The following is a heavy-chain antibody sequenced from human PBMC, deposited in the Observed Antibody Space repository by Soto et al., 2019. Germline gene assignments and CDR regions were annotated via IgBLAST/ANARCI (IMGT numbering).Heavy chain of an antibody. V-gene: IGHV3-30*18. J-gene: IGHJ6*02. CDR2: ISYDGIDE. Sequence: GGSLRLSCAASGSAFRTYGMHWVRQAPGKGLEWVALISYDGIDEYYADSVKGRFTISRDNSKNTLYLQMNSLRAADTAVYYCAKVLPDDFWSGSPLVGMDVWGQGTTVTVSS. CDR3: AKVLPDDFWSGSPLVGMDV. D-gene: IGHD3-3*01. CDR1: GSAFRTYG.